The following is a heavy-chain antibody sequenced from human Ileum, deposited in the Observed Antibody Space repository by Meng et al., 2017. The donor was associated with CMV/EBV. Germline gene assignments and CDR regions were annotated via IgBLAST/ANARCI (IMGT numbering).Heavy chain of an antibody. Sequence: QVQLQETGPRLVRPSETLSLTCTVSGDSMRRYYWSWIRQSPGKALEWIGYIYYSGNAVYNPSFKSRVTISVDTSKSQFYLKVNSVTAADTAVYYCARDGYFDSGTYPFDHWGQGTLVTVSS. CDR2: IYYSGNA. V-gene: IGHV4-59*01. CDR3: ARDGYFDSGTYPFDH. J-gene: IGHJ4*02. CDR1: GDSMRRYY. D-gene: IGHD3-10*01.